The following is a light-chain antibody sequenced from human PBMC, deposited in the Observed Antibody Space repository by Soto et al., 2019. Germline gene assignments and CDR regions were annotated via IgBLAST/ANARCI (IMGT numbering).Light chain of an antibody. CDR2: CAS. V-gene: IGKV3-20*01. CDR3: HQHAISLGT. Sequence: IVLSQSPGTLSLSPVEIATLSFMASQSVSSSYVAWYQQKPGQAPTLLIYCASSRATGIPDRFSGSGSGTDYTLPISRLEPEDFAVYYCHQHAISLGTFGQGTKVDIK. CDR1: QSVSSSY. J-gene: IGKJ1*01.